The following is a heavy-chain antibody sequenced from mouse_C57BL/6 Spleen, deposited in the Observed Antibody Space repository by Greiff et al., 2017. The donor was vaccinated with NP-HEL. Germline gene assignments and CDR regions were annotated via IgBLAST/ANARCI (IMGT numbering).Heavy chain of an antibody. CDR2: IDPSDSYT. V-gene: IGHV1-69*01. Sequence: QVQLKQPGAELVMPGASVKLSCKASGYTFTSYWMHWVKQRPGQGLEWIGEIDPSDSYTNYNQKFKGKSSLTVDKSSSTAYMQLSSLTSEDSAVYYCARSGYYYGSSLWYFDVWGTGTTVTVSS. J-gene: IGHJ1*03. D-gene: IGHD1-1*01. CDR1: GYTFTSYW. CDR3: ARSGYYYGSSLWYFDV.